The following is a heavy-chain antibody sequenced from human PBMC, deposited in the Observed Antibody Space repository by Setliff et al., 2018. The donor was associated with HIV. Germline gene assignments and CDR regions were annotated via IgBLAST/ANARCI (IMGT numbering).Heavy chain of an antibody. J-gene: IGHJ4*02. CDR1: GYIFTSYG. D-gene: IGHD6-19*01. V-gene: IGHV1-18*01. Sequence: ASVKVSCKASGYIFTSYGISWVRQASGQGLEWMGWISAYNGNTDYAQELQGRITLTTDTSTSTAYMELRSLRSDDTAVYYCARAAVAGPWRKLDYWGQGTLVTVSS. CDR3: ARAAVAGPWRKLDY. CDR2: ISAYNGNT.